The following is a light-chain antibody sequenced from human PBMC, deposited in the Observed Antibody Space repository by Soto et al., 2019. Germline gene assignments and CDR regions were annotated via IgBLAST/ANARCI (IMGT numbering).Light chain of an antibody. V-gene: IGLV2-8*01. J-gene: IGLJ2*01. Sequence: QSALTQPPSASGSPGQSVAISCTGTISDVGAYNYVSWYQQHPGKAPKLMIYEVTKRPSGVPDRFSGSKSGNTASLTVSGLQAEDEADYYCSSYAGSNNLLFGGGTKLTVL. CDR1: ISDVGAYNY. CDR2: EVT. CDR3: SSYAGSNNLL.